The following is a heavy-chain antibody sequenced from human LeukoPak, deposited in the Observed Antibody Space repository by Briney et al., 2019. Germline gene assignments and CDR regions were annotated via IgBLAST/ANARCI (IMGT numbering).Heavy chain of an antibody. CDR1: EFTLSTYW. Sequence: PGGSLRLSCAASEFTLSTYWMTWVRQAPGKGLEWVANINQDGSETYYVDSVKGRFTISRDNAKNSLYLQMNSLRAEDTAVYYCARDIAAPGSYWGQGTLVTVSS. V-gene: IGHV3-7*01. J-gene: IGHJ4*02. D-gene: IGHD6-13*01. CDR2: INQDGSET. CDR3: ARDIAAPGSY.